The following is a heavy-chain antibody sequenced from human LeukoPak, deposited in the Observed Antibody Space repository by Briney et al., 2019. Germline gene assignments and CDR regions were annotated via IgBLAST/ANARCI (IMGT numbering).Heavy chain of an antibody. CDR3: ARDRDDFWSGSYFFDY. J-gene: IGHJ4*02. Sequence: SETLSLTCTVSGGSISSHYLSWIRQPPGEGLEWIGNIYYSGSTNKNPSLKSRVTISVDTSKNQFSLRLTSVTAADTAVYYCARDRDDFWSGSYFFDYWGQGTLVTVSS. V-gene: IGHV4-59*11. CDR2: IYYSGST. CDR1: GGSISSHY. D-gene: IGHD3-3*01.